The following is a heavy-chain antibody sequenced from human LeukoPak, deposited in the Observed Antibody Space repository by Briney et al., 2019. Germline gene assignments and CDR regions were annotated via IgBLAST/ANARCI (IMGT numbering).Heavy chain of an antibody. V-gene: IGHV3-33*01. CDR2: IWYDGSNK. Sequence: GGSLRLSCAASGFTFSSYGMHWVRQAPGKRLEWVAVIWYDGSNKYYADSVKGRFTISRDNSKNTLYLQMNSLRAEDTAMYYCARDPKGLLWFGESHFDYWGQGTLVTVSS. D-gene: IGHD3-10*01. J-gene: IGHJ4*02. CDR1: GFTFSSYG. CDR3: ARDPKGLLWFGESHFDY.